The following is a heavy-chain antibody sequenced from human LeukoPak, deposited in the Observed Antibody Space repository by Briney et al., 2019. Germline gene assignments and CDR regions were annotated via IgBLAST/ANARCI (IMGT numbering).Heavy chain of an antibody. CDR3: ARGVQTVWGSYRLDY. Sequence: SETLPLTCAVSGGSISSSNWWSWVRQPPGKGLEWIGEIYHSGSTNYNPSLKSRVTISVDTSKNQFSLKLSSVTAADTAVYYCARGVQTVWGSYRLDYWGQGTLVTVSS. J-gene: IGHJ4*02. D-gene: IGHD3-16*02. CDR1: GGSISSSNW. CDR2: IYHSGST. V-gene: IGHV4-4*02.